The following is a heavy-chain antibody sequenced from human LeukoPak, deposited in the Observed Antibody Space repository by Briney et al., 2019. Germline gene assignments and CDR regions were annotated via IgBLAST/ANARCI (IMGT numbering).Heavy chain of an antibody. Sequence: ASVKVSCKASGYTFTSYGINWVRQATGQGLEWMGWMNPNSGNTGYAQKFQGRVTITRNTSISTAYMELSSLRSEDTAVYYCARGTFRAYYFDYWGQGTLVTVSS. J-gene: IGHJ4*02. V-gene: IGHV1-8*03. CDR3: ARGTFRAYYFDY. D-gene: IGHD3-16*01. CDR1: GYTFTSYG. CDR2: MNPNSGNT.